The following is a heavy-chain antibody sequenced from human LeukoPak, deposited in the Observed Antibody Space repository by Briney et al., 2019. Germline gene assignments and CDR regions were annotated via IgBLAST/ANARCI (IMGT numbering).Heavy chain of an antibody. CDR2: IYYSGSS. D-gene: IGHD6-13*01. CDR1: GDSISTSNSY. J-gene: IGHJ4*02. V-gene: IGHV4-39*07. CDR3: ATSGWYQTGVY. Sequence: SETLSLTCTVSGDSISTSNSYWGWIRQPPGKGLEWIGSIYYSGSSYYNSSLQSRVTISVDTSKNQFSLNLSSLTAADTAVYYCATSGWYQTGVYWGQGTLVTVSS.